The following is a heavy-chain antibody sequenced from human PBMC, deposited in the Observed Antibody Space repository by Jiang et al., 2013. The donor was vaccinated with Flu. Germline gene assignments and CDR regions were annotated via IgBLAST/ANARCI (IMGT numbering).Heavy chain of an antibody. Sequence: SLTCAVYGGSFSGYYWSWIRQPPGKGLGWIGEINHSGSTNYNPSLKSRVTISVDTSKNQFSLKLSSVTAADTAVYYCARLTVAGTGYFDYWGQGTLVTVSS. CDR2: INHSGST. CDR3: ARLTVAGTGYFDY. CDR1: GGSFSGYY. V-gene: IGHV4-34*01. J-gene: IGHJ4*02. D-gene: IGHD6-19*01.